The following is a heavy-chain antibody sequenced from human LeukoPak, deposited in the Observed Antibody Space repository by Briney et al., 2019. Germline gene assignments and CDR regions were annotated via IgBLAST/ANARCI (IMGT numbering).Heavy chain of an antibody. J-gene: IGHJ4*02. CDR3: GGGSYYFHFDY. V-gene: IGHV1-69*06. CDR1: GGTFSSYA. CDR2: IIPIFGTA. Sequence: SVKVSCKASGGTFSSYAISWVRQAPGQGLEWMGGIIPIFGTANYAQKFQGRVTITADKSTSTAYMELSSLRSEDTAVYYCGGGSYYFHFDYWGQGTLVTVSS. D-gene: IGHD3-10*01.